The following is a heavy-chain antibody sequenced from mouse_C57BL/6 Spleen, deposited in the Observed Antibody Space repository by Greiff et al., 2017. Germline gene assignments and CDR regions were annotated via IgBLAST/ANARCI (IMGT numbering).Heavy chain of an antibody. V-gene: IGHV1-82*01. Sequence: VKLVESGPELVKPGASVKISCKASGYAFSSSWMNWVKQRPGKGLEWIGRIYPGDGDTNYNGKFKGKATLTADKSSSTAYMQLSSLTSEDSAVYFCARGLYGSSYEYFDYWGQGTTLTVSS. CDR1: GYAFSSSW. D-gene: IGHD1-1*01. J-gene: IGHJ2*01. CDR3: ARGLYGSSYEYFDY. CDR2: IYPGDGDT.